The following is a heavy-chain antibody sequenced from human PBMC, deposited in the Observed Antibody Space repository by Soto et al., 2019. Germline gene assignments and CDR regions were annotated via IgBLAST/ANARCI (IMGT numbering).Heavy chain of an antibody. D-gene: IGHD3-10*01. CDR3: ARLASYGSGTPQGAIDY. Sequence: PSETLSLTCTVSGGSISSSSYYWGWIRQPPGKGLEWIGSIYYSGSTYYNPSLKSRVTISVDTSKNQFSLKLSSVTAADTAVYYCARLASYGSGTPQGAIDYWGQGTLVTVSS. V-gene: IGHV4-39*01. CDR1: GGSISSSSYY. J-gene: IGHJ4*02. CDR2: IYYSGST.